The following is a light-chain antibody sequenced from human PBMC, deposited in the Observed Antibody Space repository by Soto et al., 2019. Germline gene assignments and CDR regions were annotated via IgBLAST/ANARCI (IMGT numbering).Light chain of an antibody. CDR1: QAITTF. V-gene: IGKV3-15*01. CDR2: GSS. Sequence: EVVVTQSPATLSVSPGETVTLSCRASQAITTFLAWYHQKPGQAPSLLIYGSSTRATRIPARFSGSGSGIEFTLTISSLQSEDFGVYSCQQYKDWPLTFGGGNKVEIK. CDR3: QQYKDWPLT. J-gene: IGKJ4*01.